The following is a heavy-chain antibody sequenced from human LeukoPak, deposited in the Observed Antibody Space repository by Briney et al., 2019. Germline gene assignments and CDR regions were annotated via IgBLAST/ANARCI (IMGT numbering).Heavy chain of an antibody. V-gene: IGHV3-30-3*01. Sequence: GRSLRLSCAASGFTFSSYAMHWVRRAPGKGLEWVAVISYDGSNKYYADSVKGRFTISRDNSKNTLYLQMNSLRAEDTGVYYCARGVTGTTRYWGQGTLVTVSS. CDR2: ISYDGSNK. D-gene: IGHD1-7*01. CDR1: GFTFSSYA. J-gene: IGHJ4*02. CDR3: ARGVTGTTRY.